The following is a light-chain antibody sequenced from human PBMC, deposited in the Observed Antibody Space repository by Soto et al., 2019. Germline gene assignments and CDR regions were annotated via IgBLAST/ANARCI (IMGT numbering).Light chain of an antibody. CDR2: AAS. Sequence: DIQMTQSQSSLSAYVGDRVTITCRASQSISSYLNWYQQKPGKAPKLLIYAASSLQSVVPSRFSGSVSGTDFTLTISSLQPEDFATYYCQQSYSTLWTFGQGTKVDIK. CDR3: QQSYSTLWT. CDR1: QSISSY. V-gene: IGKV1-39*01. J-gene: IGKJ1*01.